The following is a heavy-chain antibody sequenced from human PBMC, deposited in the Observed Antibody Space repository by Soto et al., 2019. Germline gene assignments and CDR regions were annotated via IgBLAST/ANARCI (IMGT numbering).Heavy chain of an antibody. V-gene: IGHV1-46*01. CDR1: GYTFTSYY. CDR2: INPSGGST. D-gene: IGHD2-2*01. CDR3: ARENLCSSTSCYVVDY. J-gene: IGHJ4*02. Sequence: QVQLVQSGAEVKKPGASVKVSCKASGYTFTSYYMHWVRQAPGQGLEWMGIINPSGGSTSYAQKFHGRVTMTRDTSTSTVYMELSSLRSEDTAVYYCARENLCSSTSCYVVDYWGQGTLVTVSS.